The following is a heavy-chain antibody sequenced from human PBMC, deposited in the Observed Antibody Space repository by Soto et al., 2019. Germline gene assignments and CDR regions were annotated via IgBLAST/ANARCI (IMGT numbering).Heavy chain of an antibody. V-gene: IGHV3-9*01. J-gene: IGHJ4*02. Sequence: PGGSLRLSCAASGFTFDDYAMHWVRQAPGKGLEWVSGISWNSGSIGYADSVKGRFTISRDNAKNSLYLQMNSLRAEDTALYYCAKGSSSYQRTPTPFDYWGQGTLVTVSS. D-gene: IGHD2-2*01. CDR2: ISWNSGSI. CDR1: GFTFDDYA. CDR3: AKGSSSYQRTPTPFDY.